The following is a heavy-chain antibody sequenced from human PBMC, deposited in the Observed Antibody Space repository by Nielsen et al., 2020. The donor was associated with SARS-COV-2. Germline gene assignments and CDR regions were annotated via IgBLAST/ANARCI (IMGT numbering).Heavy chain of an antibody. J-gene: IGHJ4*02. V-gene: IGHV3-20*04. D-gene: IGHD6-6*01. CDR1: GFTFSSYW. Sequence: GESLKISCAASGFTFSSYWMHWVRQAPGKGLEWVSGINWNGGSTGYADSVKGRFTISRDNAKNSLYLQMNSLRAEDTAVYYCARECPDSSSSYFDYWGQGTLVTVSS. CDR3: ARECPDSSSSYFDY. CDR2: INWNGGST.